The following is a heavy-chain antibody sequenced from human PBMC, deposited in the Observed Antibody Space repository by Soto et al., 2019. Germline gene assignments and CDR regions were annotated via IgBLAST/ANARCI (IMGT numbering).Heavy chain of an antibody. D-gene: IGHD6-19*01. J-gene: IGHJ4*02. CDR3: AKDRGPRRQWLIDPSDY. CDR2: ISYDGTKT. CDR1: GFTFSIYA. V-gene: IGHV3-30*18. Sequence: QVQLVESGGGVVQPGRSLRVSCAASGFTFSIYAMHWVRQAPGTGLEWVAVISYDGTKTYYADSVKGRFTISRDNSKNTVYLQMTSLRDEHTAVCYCAKDRGPRRQWLIDPSDYWGQGTLVTVSP.